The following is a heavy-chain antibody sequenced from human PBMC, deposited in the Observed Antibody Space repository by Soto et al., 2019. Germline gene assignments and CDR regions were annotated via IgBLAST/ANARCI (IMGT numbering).Heavy chain of an antibody. CDR3: ARDEGLGVNYYYYGMDV. J-gene: IGHJ6*02. V-gene: IGHV3-33*01. CDR2: IWYDGSNK. Sequence: QVQLVESGGGVVQPGRSLRLSCAASGFTFSSYGMHWVRQAPGKGLEWVAVIWYDGSNKYYADSVKGRFTISRDNSKNXXYLQMNSRRAEDTAVYYCARDEGLGVNYYYYGMDVWGQGTTVTVSS. CDR1: GFTFSSYG. D-gene: IGHD3-10*01.